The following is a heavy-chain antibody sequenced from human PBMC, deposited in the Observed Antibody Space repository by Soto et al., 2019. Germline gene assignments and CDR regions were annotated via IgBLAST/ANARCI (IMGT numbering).Heavy chain of an antibody. D-gene: IGHD3-3*01. CDR2: IYHSGNT. V-gene: IGHV4-59*12. J-gene: IGHJ6*02. CDR1: GDSISNYN. Sequence: SETLSLTCTVSGDSISNYNWSWIRQAPGKGLERIGFIYHSGNTNYNPSLKSRVTISVDTSKNQFSLKLSSVTAADTAVYYCARDIGTIFGVVIQEPLGYGMDVWGQGTTVTVSS. CDR3: ARDIGTIFGVVIQEPLGYGMDV.